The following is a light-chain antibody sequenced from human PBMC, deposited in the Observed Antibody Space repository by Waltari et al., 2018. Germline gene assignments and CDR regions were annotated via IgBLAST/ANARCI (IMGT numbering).Light chain of an antibody. Sequence: ESVLTQSPGTLSLSPGERATLSCRASQSVSSNYLAWYQHKPGQAPILVIYDASTRATGIPDRFSGSGSGTDFTLTISRLEPEDFAVYYCQQYGSSPRTFGQGTKVEIK. CDR1: QSVSSNY. V-gene: IGKV3-20*01. CDR3: QQYGSSPRT. CDR2: DAS. J-gene: IGKJ1*01.